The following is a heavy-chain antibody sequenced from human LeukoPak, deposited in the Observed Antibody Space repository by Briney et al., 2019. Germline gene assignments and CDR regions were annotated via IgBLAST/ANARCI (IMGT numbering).Heavy chain of an antibody. D-gene: IGHD3-3*01. J-gene: IGHJ4*02. CDR3: ARDDSSIFGVVTYYFDY. CDR1: GFTFSSYA. Sequence: GGSLRLSCAASGFTFSSYAMSWVRQAPGKGLEWVSAFSGSCGSTYYADSVKGRFTISRDNSKNTLYLQMHSLRAEDTAVYYCARDDSSIFGVVTYYFDYWGQGTLVTVSS. CDR2: FSGSCGST. V-gene: IGHV3-23*01.